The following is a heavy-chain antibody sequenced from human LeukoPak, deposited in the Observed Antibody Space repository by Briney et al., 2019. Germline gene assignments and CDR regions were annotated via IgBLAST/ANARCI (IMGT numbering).Heavy chain of an antibody. CDR3: AGSLVRGLNRAFDI. J-gene: IGHJ3*02. Sequence: SETLSLTCTVSGDSISSYYCSWIRQPPGKGLEWIGYIYYSGSTNYNPSLKSRVTISVDTSKNQFSLKLGSVTAADTAVYYCAGSLVRGLNRAFDIWGQGTMVTVSS. CDR1: GDSISSYY. CDR2: IYYSGST. D-gene: IGHD3-10*01. V-gene: IGHV4-59*12.